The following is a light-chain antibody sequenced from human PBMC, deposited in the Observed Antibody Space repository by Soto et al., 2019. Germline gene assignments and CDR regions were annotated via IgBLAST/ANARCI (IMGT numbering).Light chain of an antibody. Sequence: DIQMTQSPSSLSASIGDRVTMTCQASQNITNNLSWYQQKPGKAPNLLIYHASKLAKGVTSRFSGSGSGTDFTFTISSLQPEDIATYYCQQYDNLVTFGGGTKVDIK. J-gene: IGKJ4*01. CDR3: QQYDNLVT. CDR1: QNITNN. CDR2: HAS. V-gene: IGKV1-33*01.